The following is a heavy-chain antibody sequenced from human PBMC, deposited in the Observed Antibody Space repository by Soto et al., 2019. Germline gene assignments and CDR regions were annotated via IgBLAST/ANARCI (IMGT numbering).Heavy chain of an antibody. Sequence: PGGSLRLSCAASGFTFSSYEMNWVRQAPGKGLEWVSYIGRSGSPTYYADSVKGRFTISRDNAKNSLYLQMNSLRAGDTAVYFCAREARGTAVVTGFDPWGQGTLVTVSS. CDR2: IGRSGSPT. CDR1: GFTFSSYE. CDR3: AREARGTAVVTGFDP. V-gene: IGHV3-48*03. J-gene: IGHJ5*02. D-gene: IGHD5-18*01.